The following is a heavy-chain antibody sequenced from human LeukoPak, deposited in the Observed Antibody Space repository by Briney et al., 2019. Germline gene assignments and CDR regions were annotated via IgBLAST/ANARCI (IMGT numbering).Heavy chain of an antibody. CDR3: ARQRSSQGYFDY. Sequence: GESLKISCKGSGYSFTSYWIGWVLQMPGKGLEWMVIIYPGDSDTRYSPSFQGQVTISADKSITTAYLQWSSLKASDTAMYYCARQRSSQGYFDYWGQGTLVTVSS. D-gene: IGHD6-6*01. J-gene: IGHJ4*02. V-gene: IGHV5-51*01. CDR2: IYPGDSDT. CDR1: GYSFTSYW.